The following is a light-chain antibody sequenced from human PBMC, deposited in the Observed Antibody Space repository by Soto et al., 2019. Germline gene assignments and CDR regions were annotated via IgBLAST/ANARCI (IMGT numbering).Light chain of an antibody. CDR3: QQYNSYSWT. Sequence: QLTQSPSSLSASVGDRVTITCRASQVIATHVAWYQQKPGQAPNLLIYAASTLQSGVPSRFSGGGSGTDFTLTISSLQPEDFATYYCQQYNSYSWTFGQGTKVEIK. CDR2: AAS. J-gene: IGKJ1*01. V-gene: IGKV1-9*01. CDR1: QVIATH.